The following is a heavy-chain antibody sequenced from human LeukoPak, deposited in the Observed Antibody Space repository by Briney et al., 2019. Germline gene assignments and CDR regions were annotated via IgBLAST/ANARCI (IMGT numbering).Heavy chain of an antibody. J-gene: IGHJ6*03. D-gene: IGHD3-10*01. CDR1: GFTFSSNY. Sequence: PGGSLRLSCAASGFTFSSNYMSWVRQAPGKGLEWVSVIYSGGSTYYADSVKGRFTISRDNSKNTLYLQMNSLRAEDTAVYYCAREVRGYYYYYYMDVWGKGTTVTISS. CDR2: IYSGGST. V-gene: IGHV3-66*01. CDR3: AREVRGYYYYYYMDV.